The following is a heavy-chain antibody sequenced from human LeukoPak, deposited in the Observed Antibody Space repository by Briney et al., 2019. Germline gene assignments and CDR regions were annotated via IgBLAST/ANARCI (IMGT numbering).Heavy chain of an antibody. CDR2: IKQDGSEK. D-gene: IGHD3-10*01. V-gene: IGHV3-7*04. CDR1: GFTFSNYW. Sequence: GGSLRLSCAASGFTFSNYWMSWVRQAPGKGLEWVANIKQDGSEKYYVDSVKGRFTISRDNAKNSLYLQMNSLRAEDTALYYCARDDYGSGSHPWGQGTLVTVSS. J-gene: IGHJ5*02. CDR3: ARDDYGSGSHP.